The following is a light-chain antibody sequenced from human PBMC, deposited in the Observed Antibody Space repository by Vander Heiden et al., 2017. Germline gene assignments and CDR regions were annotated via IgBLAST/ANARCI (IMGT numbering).Light chain of an antibody. J-gene: IGKJ4*01. V-gene: IGKV3-20*01. CDR1: QSVSSSY. Sequence: EIVFTQSPATLSLSPGERATPSCRASQSVSSSYLAWYQQKPGQAPRLLIYGASSRATGIPDRFSGSGSGTDFTLTISRLEPEDFAVYYCQQDGSSPLTFGGGTKVEIK. CDR3: QQDGSSPLT. CDR2: GAS.